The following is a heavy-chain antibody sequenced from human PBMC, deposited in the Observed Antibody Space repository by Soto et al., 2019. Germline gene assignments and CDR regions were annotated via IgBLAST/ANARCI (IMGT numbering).Heavy chain of an antibody. Sequence: QVQLVESGGGVVQPGRSLRLSCAASGFTFSSYGMHWVRQAPGKGLEWVAVIWYDGSNKYYADSVKGRFTISRDNSKNTLYLQMNSLRAEDTAVYYCARETLGTTVPYGNWFDPWGQGTLVTVSS. J-gene: IGHJ5*02. CDR2: IWYDGSNK. V-gene: IGHV3-33*01. CDR1: GFTFSSYG. CDR3: ARETLGTTVPYGNWFDP. D-gene: IGHD4-4*01.